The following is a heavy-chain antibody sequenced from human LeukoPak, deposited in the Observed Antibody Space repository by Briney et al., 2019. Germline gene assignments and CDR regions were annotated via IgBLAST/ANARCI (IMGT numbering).Heavy chain of an antibody. V-gene: IGHV1-46*01. D-gene: IGHD3-9*01. CDR3: AREPPDILTGRVQRYYYYGMDV. Sequence: ASVKVSCKASGYTFTSYYMHWVRQAPGQGLEWMGIINPSGGSTSYAQKFQGRVTMTRDTSTSTVYMELSSLRSEDTAVYYCAREPPDILTGRVQRYYYYGMDVWGQGTTVTASS. J-gene: IGHJ6*02. CDR1: GYTFTSYY. CDR2: INPSGGST.